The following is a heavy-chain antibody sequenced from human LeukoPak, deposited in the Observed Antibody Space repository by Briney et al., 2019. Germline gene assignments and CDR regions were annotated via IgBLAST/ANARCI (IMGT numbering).Heavy chain of an antibody. CDR3: ARCFGWSYGSGSYDYYYYGMDV. CDR1: GGTFSSYA. Sequence: SVKVSCKASGGTFSSYAISWVRQAPGQGLEWMGGIIPIFGTANYAQKFQGRVTITADKSTSTAYMELSSLRSEDTAVYYCARCFGWSYGSGSYDYYYYGMDVWGQGTTVTVSS. V-gene: IGHV1-69*06. J-gene: IGHJ6*02. CDR2: IIPIFGTA. D-gene: IGHD3-10*01.